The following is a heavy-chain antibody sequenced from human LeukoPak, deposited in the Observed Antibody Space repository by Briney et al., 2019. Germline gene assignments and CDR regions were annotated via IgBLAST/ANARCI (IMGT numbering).Heavy chain of an antibody. CDR3: AKDSPHCRSTNCYFEK. D-gene: IGHD2-2*01. CDR1: GFTFNNYA. V-gene: IGHV3-23*01. Sequence: GGSLRLSCAASGFTFNNYAMSWVRQAPGKGLEWVSVISGSGGSTYYADSVKGRFTISRDNSKNTLYLQMNSLKAEDTAIYYCAKDSPHCRSTNCYFEKWGQGTLVTVSS. J-gene: IGHJ4*02. CDR2: ISGSGGST.